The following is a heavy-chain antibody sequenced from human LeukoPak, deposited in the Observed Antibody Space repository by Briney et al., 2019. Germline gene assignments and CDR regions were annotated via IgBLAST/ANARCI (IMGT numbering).Heavy chain of an antibody. CDR3: ARREEGWNYRDDFDI. Sequence: PSETLSLTCTVSGGSISSGGYYWSWIRQPPGKGLEWIGYIYHSGSTYYNPSLKSRVTISVDRSKNQFSLKLSSVTAADTAVYYCARREEGWNYRDDFDIWGQGTMVTVSS. V-gene: IGHV4-30-2*02. CDR2: IYHSGST. J-gene: IGHJ3*02. D-gene: IGHD1-7*01. CDR1: GGSISSGGYY.